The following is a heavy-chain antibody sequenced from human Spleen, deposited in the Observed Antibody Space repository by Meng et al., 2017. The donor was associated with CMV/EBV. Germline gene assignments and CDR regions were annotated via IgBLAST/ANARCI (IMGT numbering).Heavy chain of an antibody. CDR1: GASISSYY. CDR2: IYYDGST. CDR3: ARGVGAFDV. V-gene: IGHV4-59*12. Sequence: SETLSLTCTVSGASISSYYWSWIRQPPGKGLEWIGTIYYDGSTYYNPSLKSRVTISVDTSKSHFSLRLSSVTAADTALYYCARGVGAFDVWGQGTRVTVSS. J-gene: IGHJ3*01.